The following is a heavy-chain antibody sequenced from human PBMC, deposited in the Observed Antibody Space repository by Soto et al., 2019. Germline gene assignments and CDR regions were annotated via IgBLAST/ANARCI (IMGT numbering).Heavy chain of an antibody. CDR1: GFTPNGIG. V-gene: IGHV3-13*01. CDR2: IGTAGDT. CDR3: AKSQEIGTHFFDY. D-gene: IGHD6-13*01. J-gene: IGHJ4*02. Sequence: PXGSRLLSCAASGFTPNGIGMRWVRQPTGKGLEWVSSIGTAGDTYYAVSVKGRFTISRDNAKNSLSLQMNSLRAGDMAVYFCAKSQEIGTHFFDYWGQGAQVTVSS.